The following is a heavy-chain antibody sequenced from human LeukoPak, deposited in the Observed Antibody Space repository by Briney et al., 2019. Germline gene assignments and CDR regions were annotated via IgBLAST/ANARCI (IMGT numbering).Heavy chain of an antibody. CDR3: ARNPSSPSAWGAFDI. V-gene: IGHV3-7*01. CDR1: GFTFSSYW. Sequence: GGSLRLSCAASGFTFSSYWMSWVRQAPGKGLEWVANIKQDGSEKYYVDSVKGRFTISRDNAKNSLYLQMNSLRAEDTAVYYCARNPSSPSAWGAFDIWGQGTMVTVSS. CDR2: IKQDGSEK. J-gene: IGHJ3*02. D-gene: IGHD6-13*01.